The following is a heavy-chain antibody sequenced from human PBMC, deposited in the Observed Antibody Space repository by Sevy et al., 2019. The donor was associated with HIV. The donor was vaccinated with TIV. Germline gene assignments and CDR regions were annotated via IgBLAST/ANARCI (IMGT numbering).Heavy chain of an antibody. V-gene: IGHV3-21*01. CDR3: ARIAMWFGELTA. Sequence: GGSLRLSCAASGFTFSSYSMNWVRQAPGKGLEWVSSISSSSSYIYYADSVKGRFTISRDNAKNSLYLQMNSLRAEDTAVYYCARIAMWFGELTAWGHGTLVTVSS. J-gene: IGHJ4*01. CDR2: ISSSSSYI. CDR1: GFTFSSYS. D-gene: IGHD3-10*01.